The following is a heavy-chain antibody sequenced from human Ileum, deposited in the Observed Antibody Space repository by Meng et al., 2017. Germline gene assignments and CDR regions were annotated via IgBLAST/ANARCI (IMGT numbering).Heavy chain of an antibody. V-gene: IGHV4-4*02. CDR2: IHHGGGT. CDR1: GASISSGYW. Sequence: QVQRPGAGPGLVEPSGTLSLTCAVSGASISSGYWWSWVRQPPGKGLEWIGEIHHGGGTNYNPSLKSRVTISVDKSSNQYTLRLTSVTAADTAMYYCARNGAYSADPWGQGTLVTVSS. J-gene: IGHJ5*02. CDR3: ARNGAYSADP. D-gene: IGHD2-21*01.